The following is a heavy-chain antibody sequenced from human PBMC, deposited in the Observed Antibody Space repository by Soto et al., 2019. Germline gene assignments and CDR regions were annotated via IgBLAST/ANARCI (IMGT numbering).Heavy chain of an antibody. Sequence: QVQLVESGGGVVQPGRSLRLSCAASGFTFSSYAMHWVRQAPGKGLEWVAVISYDGSNKYYADSVKGRFTISRDNSKNTLYLQMNSLSAEDTAVYYCGRVGGYYYDSSGYLGESDYWGQGTLVTVSS. V-gene: IGHV3-30-3*01. CDR1: GFTFSSYA. CDR2: ISYDGSNK. J-gene: IGHJ4*02. CDR3: GRVGGYYYDSSGYLGESDY. D-gene: IGHD3-22*01.